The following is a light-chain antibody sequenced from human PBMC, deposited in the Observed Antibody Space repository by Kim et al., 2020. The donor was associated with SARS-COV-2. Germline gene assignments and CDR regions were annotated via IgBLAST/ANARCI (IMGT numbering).Light chain of an antibody. CDR1: KLGDKY. CDR2: QDS. V-gene: IGLV3-1*01. Sequence: SYELTQPPSVSVSPGQTASITCSGDKLGDKYACWYQQKPGQSPVLVIYQDSKRPSGIPERFSGSKSGNTATLTISGTQAMDEADYYCQAWDSSMVFVGGT. J-gene: IGLJ2*01. CDR3: QAWDSSMV.